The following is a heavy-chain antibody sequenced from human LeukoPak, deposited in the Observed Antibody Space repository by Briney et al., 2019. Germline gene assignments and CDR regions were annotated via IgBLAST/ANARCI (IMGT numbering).Heavy chain of an antibody. Sequence: PGGSLRLSCAASGFTFSSYAMSWVRQAPGKGLEWVSVIYSGGSTYYADSVKGRFTISRHNSKNTLYLQMNSLRAEDTAVYYCARGVATGSDAFDIWGQGTMVTVSS. J-gene: IGHJ3*02. CDR2: IYSGGST. D-gene: IGHD5-12*01. CDR1: GFTFSSYA. CDR3: ARGVATGSDAFDI. V-gene: IGHV3-53*04.